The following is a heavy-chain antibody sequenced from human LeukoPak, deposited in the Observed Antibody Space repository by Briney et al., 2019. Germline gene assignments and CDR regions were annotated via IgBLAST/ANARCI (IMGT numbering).Heavy chain of an antibody. Sequence: PSETLSLTCAVYGGSFSGYYWSWIRQPPGKGLEWIGEINHSGSTNYNPSLKSRVTISVDTPKNQFSLKLSSVTAADTAVYYCASQTTRNNWFDPWGQGTLVTVSS. D-gene: IGHD1-14*01. V-gene: IGHV4-34*01. J-gene: IGHJ5*02. CDR1: GGSFSGYY. CDR2: INHSGST. CDR3: ASQTTRNNWFDP.